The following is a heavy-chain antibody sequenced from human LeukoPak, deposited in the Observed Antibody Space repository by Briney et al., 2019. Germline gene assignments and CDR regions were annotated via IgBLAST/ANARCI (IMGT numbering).Heavy chain of an antibody. J-gene: IGHJ4*02. Sequence: SETLSLTCTVSGGSISSSSYYWGWIRQPPGKGLEWIGSIYYSGSTYYNPSLQSRVTISVDTSKNQFSLKLSSVTAADTAVYYCARVSMPGYYDSSGDLTIFDYWGQGTLVTVSS. CDR2: IYYSGST. D-gene: IGHD3-22*01. CDR1: GGSISSSSYY. V-gene: IGHV4-39*07. CDR3: ARVSMPGYYDSSGDLTIFDY.